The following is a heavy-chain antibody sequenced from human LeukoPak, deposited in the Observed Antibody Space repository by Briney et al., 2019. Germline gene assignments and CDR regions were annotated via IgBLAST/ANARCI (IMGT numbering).Heavy chain of an antibody. CDR2: IIDIGSI. J-gene: IGHJ6*02. V-gene: IGHV4-34*01. CDR1: GGSFSGYY. D-gene: IGHD3-10*01. CDR3: ARGTGVRGVNRYYYYGMDV. Sequence: SGALSLTCAVYGGSFSGYYWSWLRQPPGKGLEWIGEIIDIGSIKYNPSLKSRVTISVDTSKNQFSLKLSSVTAADTAVYYCARGTGVRGVNRYYYYGMDVWGQGTTVTV.